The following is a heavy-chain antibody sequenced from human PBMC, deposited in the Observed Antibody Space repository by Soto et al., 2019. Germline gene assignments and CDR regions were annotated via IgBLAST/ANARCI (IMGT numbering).Heavy chain of an antibody. CDR2: ISTYNGNT. D-gene: IGHD2-8*01. CDR3: AREYCSEGVCYGVDY. J-gene: IGHJ4*02. Sequence: ASVKVSCKTSGYTFTNFGISWVRQAPGQGLEWMGWISTYNGNTNSAQMLQGRVTMTTDTSTSTVYMELRSLISDDTTMYYCAREYCSEGVCYGVDYWGQGTLVTVSS. V-gene: IGHV1-18*01. CDR1: GYTFTNFG.